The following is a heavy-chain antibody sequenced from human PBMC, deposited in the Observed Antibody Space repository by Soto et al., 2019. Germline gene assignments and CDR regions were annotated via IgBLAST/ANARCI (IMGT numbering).Heavy chain of an antibody. CDR1: RFTFNMYG. V-gene: IGHV3-23*01. CDR3: AKVDGSSVTGAFGI. CDR2: ISGGGGTT. D-gene: IGHD4-17*01. J-gene: IGHJ3*02. Sequence: LQESGGGFLQPGGSLRLSCVASRFTFNMYGTNWVRQAPGKGLEWVSAISGGGGTTFYADSVKGRFTISRDNSKNTLYLQMNSLRVEDTALYYCAKVDGSSVTGAFGIWGRGTMVTVSS.